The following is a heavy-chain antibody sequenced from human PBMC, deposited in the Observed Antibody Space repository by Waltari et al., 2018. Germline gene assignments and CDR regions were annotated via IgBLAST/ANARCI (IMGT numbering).Heavy chain of an antibody. CDR2: IIPIFGTA. CDR1: GGTFSSYA. J-gene: IGHJ6*03. D-gene: IGHD6-6*01. Sequence: QVQLVHSGAEVKKPGSSVKVSCKASGGTFSSYAISWVRQAPGQGLEWMGGIIPIFGTANYAQKFQGRVTITADKSTSTAYMELSSLRSEDTAVYYCARGLKRDSSSRLYYYYYMDVWGKGTTVTVSS. V-gene: IGHV1-69*14. CDR3: ARGLKRDSSSRLYYYYYMDV.